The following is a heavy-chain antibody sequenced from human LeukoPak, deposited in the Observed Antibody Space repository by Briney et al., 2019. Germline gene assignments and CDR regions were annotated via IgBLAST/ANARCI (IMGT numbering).Heavy chain of an antibody. J-gene: IGHJ5*02. D-gene: IGHD2-2*01. V-gene: IGHV4-34*01. CDR3: ARGKKHGPDIVVVPAARAASIREPRLDP. CDR1: GGSFSGYY. Sequence: PSETLSLTCAVYGGSFSGYYWSWIRQPPGKGLEWIGEINHSGSTNYNPSLKSRVTISVDTSKNRFSLKLSCVTAADTAVYYCARGKKHGPDIVVVPAARAASIREPRLDPWGQGTLVTVSS. CDR2: INHSGST.